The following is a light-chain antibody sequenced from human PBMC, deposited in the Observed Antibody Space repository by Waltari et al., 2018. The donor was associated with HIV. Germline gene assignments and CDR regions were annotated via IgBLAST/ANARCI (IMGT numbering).Light chain of an antibody. CDR3: GAWDSGLSAWV. J-gene: IGLJ3*02. V-gene: IGLV1-51*01. CDR2: DNN. CDR1: SSNIGNNN. Sequence: HSVLTQPPSVSAAPGQKVTITCSGSSSNIGNNNVTWYQQFQGTAPKLLIYDNNKRPSGIPDRFSGTKSGTSATLGITGLQTGDEAGYYCGAWDSGLSAWVFGGGTKLTVL.